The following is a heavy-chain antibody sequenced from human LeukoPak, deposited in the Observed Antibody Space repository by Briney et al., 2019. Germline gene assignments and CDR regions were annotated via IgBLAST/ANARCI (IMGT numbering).Heavy chain of an antibody. J-gene: IGHJ4*02. CDR2: ISSSGSTI. Sequence: PGGSLRLSCAASGFTFSDYYMSWIRQAPGRGLEWVSYISSSGSTIYYADSVKGRFTISRDNAKNSLHLQMNSLRAEDTAVYYCARHGTIFGMVIDYWGQGTLVTVSS. V-gene: IGHV3-11*01. CDR3: ARHGTIFGMVIDY. CDR1: GFTFSDYY. D-gene: IGHD3-3*01.